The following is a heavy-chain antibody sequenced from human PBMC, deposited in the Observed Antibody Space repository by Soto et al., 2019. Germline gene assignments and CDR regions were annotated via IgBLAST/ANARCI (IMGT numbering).Heavy chain of an antibody. CDR2: INHSGST. D-gene: IGHD3-16*02. Sequence: SETLSLTCAVYGGSFSGYYWSWIRQPPGKGLEWIGEINHSGSTNYNPSLKSRVTISVDTSKNQFSLKLSSVTAADTAVYYCARVMYYDYVWGSYRPLYYFDYWGQGTLVTVSS. V-gene: IGHV4-34*01. CDR1: GGSFSGYY. J-gene: IGHJ4*02. CDR3: ARVMYYDYVWGSYRPLYYFDY.